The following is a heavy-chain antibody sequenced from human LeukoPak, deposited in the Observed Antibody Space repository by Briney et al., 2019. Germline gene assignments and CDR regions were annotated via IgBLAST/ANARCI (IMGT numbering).Heavy chain of an antibody. CDR3: ARGDTAMARSPFDY. V-gene: IGHV4-30-2*01. CDR1: GGSTSSGGYS. CDR2: IYHSGST. J-gene: IGHJ4*02. D-gene: IGHD5-18*01. Sequence: SQTLSLTCAVSGGSTSSGGYSWSWIRQPPGKGLEWIGYIYHSGSTYYNPSLKSRVTISVDRSKNQFSLKLSSVTAADTAVYYCARGDTAMARSPFDYWGQGTLVTVSS.